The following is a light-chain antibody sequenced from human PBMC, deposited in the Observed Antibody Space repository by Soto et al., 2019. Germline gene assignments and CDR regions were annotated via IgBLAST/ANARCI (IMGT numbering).Light chain of an antibody. J-gene: IGKJ2*01. V-gene: IGKV3-20*01. CDR1: QSVSNNY. Sequence: EVVLTQSPGTLSLSPGERASLSCRASQSVSNNYLAWYQQKPGQSPTLLIFDSTASATSSPDRFSGSGAGANFTLTISSIEPEDFAVYYCQQYCSSPPYTFGRGTKLEIK. CDR3: QQYCSSPPYT. CDR2: DST.